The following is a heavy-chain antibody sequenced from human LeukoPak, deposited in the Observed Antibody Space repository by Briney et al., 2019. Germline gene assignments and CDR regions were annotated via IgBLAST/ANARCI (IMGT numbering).Heavy chain of an antibody. V-gene: IGHV3-21*01. CDR3: ARVQTPYYGGDEIGY. J-gene: IGHJ4*02. D-gene: IGHD2-21*01. Sequence: GGSLRLSCAAPGFTFSNYNMNWVRQAPGKGLEWISSITSSSSYKFYADSVKGRFTISRDNAKNSLYLQVNSLRAEDTAVYYCARVQTPYYGGDEIGYWGQGTLVTVSS. CDR1: GFTFSNYN. CDR2: ITSSSSYK.